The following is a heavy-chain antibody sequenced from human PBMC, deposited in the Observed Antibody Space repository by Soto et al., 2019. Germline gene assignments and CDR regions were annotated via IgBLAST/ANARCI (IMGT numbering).Heavy chain of an antibody. CDR2: IIPIFDTA. D-gene: IGHD1-7*01. CDR3: ASHGITGTWVYYYGMAV. Sequence: QVQLVQSGAEVKKPGSSVKVSCKASGGTFSSYAISWVRQAPGQGLEWMGGIIPIFDTADYAQKFQGRVTITANESTSTAYMELRSLRPEYPAVYYCASHGITGTWVYYYGMAVWGPGTTVTVSS. CDR1: GGTFSSYA. V-gene: IGHV1-69*12. J-gene: IGHJ6*02.